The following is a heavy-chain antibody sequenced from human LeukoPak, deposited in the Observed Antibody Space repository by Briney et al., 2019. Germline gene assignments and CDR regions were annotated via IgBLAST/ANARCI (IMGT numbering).Heavy chain of an antibody. CDR2: IYTSGST. J-gene: IGHJ5*02. Sequence: SETLSLTCTVSGGSISSYYWSWIRQPAGKGLEWIGRIYTSGSTNYNPSLKSRVTMSVDTSKNQLSLKLSSLTAADTAVYYCARHEYSGSYYGLSWFDPWGQGTLVTVSS. D-gene: IGHD1-26*01. V-gene: IGHV4-4*07. CDR1: GGSISSYY. CDR3: ARHEYSGSYYGLSWFDP.